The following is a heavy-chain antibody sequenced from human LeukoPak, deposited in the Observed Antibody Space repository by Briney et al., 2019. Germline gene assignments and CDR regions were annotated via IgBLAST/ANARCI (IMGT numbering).Heavy chain of an antibody. D-gene: IGHD2-2*01. CDR3: ATTVARYCSSTSCRTGDY. Sequence: ASVKVSCKASGYTFTGYYMHWVRQAPGQGLEWMGWINPNSGGTNYAQKFQGRVTMTRDTSISTAYMELSRLRSDDTAVYYCATTVARYCSSTSCRTGDYWGQGTLVTVSS. J-gene: IGHJ4*02. CDR1: GYTFTGYY. CDR2: INPNSGGT. V-gene: IGHV1-2*02.